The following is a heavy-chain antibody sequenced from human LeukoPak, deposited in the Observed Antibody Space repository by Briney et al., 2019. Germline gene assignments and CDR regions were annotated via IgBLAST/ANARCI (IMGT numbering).Heavy chain of an antibody. Sequence: PGGSLRLSCAASGFTFSSYAMSWVRQARGEGLEWVSGISSSGSFTYYADSVKGRFAISRDNSKNTLYLHMNSLRAGDTAVYFCARLPTTVSFFDYWGQGTLVSVSS. CDR3: ARLPTTVSFFDY. CDR2: ISSSGSFT. V-gene: IGHV3-23*01. CDR1: GFTFSSYA. D-gene: IGHD4-17*01. J-gene: IGHJ4*02.